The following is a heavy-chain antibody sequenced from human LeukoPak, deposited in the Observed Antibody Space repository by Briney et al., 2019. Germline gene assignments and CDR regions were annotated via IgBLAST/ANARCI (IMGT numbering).Heavy chain of an antibody. CDR3: ARGEPVDY. CDR1: GGSISSYY. CDR2: ISDTGYT. D-gene: IGHD1-14*01. Sequence: PSETLSLTCTVSGGSISSYYWSWIRQPPGKRLEWIGYISDTGYTNYNPSLKSRVAISVDTSKRQFSLKLSSVTAADTAVYYCARGEPVDYWGQGTLVTVSS. V-gene: IGHV4-59*01. J-gene: IGHJ4*02.